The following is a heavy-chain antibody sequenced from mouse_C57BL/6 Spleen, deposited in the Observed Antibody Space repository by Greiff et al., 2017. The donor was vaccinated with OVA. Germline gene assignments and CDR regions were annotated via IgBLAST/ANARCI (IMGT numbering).Heavy chain of an antibody. D-gene: IGHD2-2*01. J-gene: IGHJ4*01. Sequence: QVQLQQPGAELVKPGASVKLSCKASGYTFTSYWLHWVKQRPGQGLEWIGMIHPNSGSTNYNEKFKSKATLTVDKSSSTAYMQLSSLTSEDSAVYYCARGYGYDYAMDYWGQGTSVTVSS. CDR3: ARGYGYDYAMDY. CDR2: IHPNSGST. CDR1: GYTFTSYW. V-gene: IGHV1-64*01.